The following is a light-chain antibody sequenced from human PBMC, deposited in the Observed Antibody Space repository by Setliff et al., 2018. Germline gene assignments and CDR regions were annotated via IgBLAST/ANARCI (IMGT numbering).Light chain of an antibody. CDR2: DTN. V-gene: IGLV7-46*01. CDR3: SFAFGGFGV. Sequence: QAVVSPEASLTVSPGGTVTLTCGSSTGDVTNTNYPYWFQQKAGQAPRTLIYDTNTAHSWTPARFSGSLLGGKAALTLSGEQFEDEAEYFCSFAFGGFGVFGGGTQLTVL. J-gene: IGLJ3*02. CDR1: TGDVTNTNY.